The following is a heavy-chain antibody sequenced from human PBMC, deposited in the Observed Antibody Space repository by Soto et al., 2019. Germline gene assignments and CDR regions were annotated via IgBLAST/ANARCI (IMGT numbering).Heavy chain of an antibody. Sequence: SETLSLTCTVSGGSISNYYCNWIRQPAGKGLEWIGRIDTSGSTNYNPSLKSRVTMSVDTSKQEFSPKLSSVTAADTALYYCARGGQDFWSGPFDYWGRGALVTVSS. J-gene: IGHJ4*02. V-gene: IGHV4-4*07. D-gene: IGHD3-3*01. CDR2: IDTSGST. CDR3: ARGGQDFWSGPFDY. CDR1: GGSISNYY.